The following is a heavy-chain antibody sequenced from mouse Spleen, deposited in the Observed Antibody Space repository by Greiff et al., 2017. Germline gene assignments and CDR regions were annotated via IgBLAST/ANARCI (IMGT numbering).Heavy chain of an antibody. D-gene: IGHD6-1*01. V-gene: IGHV3-6*02. CDR2: ISYDGSN. CDR3: ARAPLPGYFDY. CDR1: GYSITSGYY. J-gene: IGHJ2*01. Sequence: EVKLMESGPGLVKPSQSLSLTCSVTGYSITSGYYWNWIRQFPGNKLEWMGYISYDGSNNYNPSLKNRISITRDTSKNQFFLKLNSVTTEDTATYYCARAPLPGYFDYWGQGTTLTVSS.